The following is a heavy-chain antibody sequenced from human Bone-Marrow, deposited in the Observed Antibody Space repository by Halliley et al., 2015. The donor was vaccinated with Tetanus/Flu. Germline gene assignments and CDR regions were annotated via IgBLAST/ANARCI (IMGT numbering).Heavy chain of an antibody. Sequence: SGFTFSSYGMHWVRQAPGKGLEWVAVIWYDGSNKYYADSVKGRLTISRDNSKNTLYLQMNSLRAEDTAVYYCARRQRPQDYYGSGSSYNYYGMDVWGRGTTVTVSS. CDR2: IWYDGSNK. D-gene: IGHD3-10*01. V-gene: IGHV3-33*01. CDR3: ARRQRPQDYYGSGSSYNYYGMDV. J-gene: IGHJ6*02. CDR1: GFTFSSYG.